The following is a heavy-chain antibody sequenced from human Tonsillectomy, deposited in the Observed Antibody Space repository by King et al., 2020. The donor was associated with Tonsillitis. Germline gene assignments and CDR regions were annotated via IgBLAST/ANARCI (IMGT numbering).Heavy chain of an antibody. J-gene: IGHJ4*02. Sequence: VQLVESGGGLVKPGGSLRLSCAASGFTFSSYSMNWVCQAPGKGLEWVSSISSSSSYIYYADSVKGRFTISRDNAKNSLYLQMNSLRVEDTAVYYCARDLGWSFDYWGQGTLVTVSS. CDR2: ISSSSSYI. CDR3: ARDLGWSFDY. V-gene: IGHV3-21*01. CDR1: GFTFSSYS. D-gene: IGHD3-16*01.